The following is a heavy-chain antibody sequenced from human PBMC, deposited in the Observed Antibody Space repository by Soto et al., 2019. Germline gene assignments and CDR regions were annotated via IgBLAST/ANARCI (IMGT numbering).Heavy chain of an antibody. V-gene: IGHV4-31*03. CDR3: ARVPKKLSGYTNWFDP. CDR2: IYYSGST. D-gene: IGHD3-22*01. J-gene: IGHJ5*02. Sequence: PSETLSLPCTVSGGSISSGGYYWSWIRQHPGKGLEWIGYIYYSGSTYYNPSLKSRVTISVDTSKNQFSLKLSSVTAADTAVYYCARVPKKLSGYTNWFDPWGQGTLVTVSS. CDR1: GGSISSGGYY.